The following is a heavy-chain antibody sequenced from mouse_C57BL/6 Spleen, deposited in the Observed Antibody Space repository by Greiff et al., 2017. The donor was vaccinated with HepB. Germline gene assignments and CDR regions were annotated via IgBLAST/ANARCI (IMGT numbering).Heavy chain of an antibody. CDR3: ARRSITAGVATDFDY. CDR2: IDPETGGT. J-gene: IGHJ2*01. D-gene: IGHD1-1*01. V-gene: IGHV1-15*01. Sequence: QVQLKESGAELVRPGASVTLSCKASGYTFTDYEMHWVKQTPVHGLEWIGAIDPETGGTAYNQKFKGKAILTADKSSSTAYMELRSLTSEDSAVYYCARRSITAGVATDFDYWGQGTTLTVSS. CDR1: GYTFTDYE.